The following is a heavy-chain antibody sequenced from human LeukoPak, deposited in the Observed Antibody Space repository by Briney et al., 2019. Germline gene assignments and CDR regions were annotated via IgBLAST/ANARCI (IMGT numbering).Heavy chain of an antibody. CDR3: AREVYSSGWSSFDY. CDR1: GFTFSSYW. V-gene: IGHV3-74*01. Sequence: PGRSLRLSCAASGFTFSSYWMHWVRQAPGKGLVRVSRINSDGSSTIHADSVKGRFTISRDNAKNTLYLQMNSLRAEDTAVYYCAREVYSSGWSSFDYWGQGTLVTVSS. D-gene: IGHD6-19*01. J-gene: IGHJ4*02. CDR2: INSDGSST.